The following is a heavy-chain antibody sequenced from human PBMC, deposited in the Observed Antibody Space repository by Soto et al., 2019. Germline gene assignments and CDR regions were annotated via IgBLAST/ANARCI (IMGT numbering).Heavy chain of an antibody. CDR3: ARRWGAAVDY. CDR1: GGSISSYY. D-gene: IGHD1-26*01. J-gene: IGHJ4*02. V-gene: IGHV4-59*08. CDR2: IYYSGST. Sequence: QVQLQESGPGLVKPSETLSLTCTVSGGSISSYYWSWIRQPPGKGLEWIGYIYYSGSTNYNPSLKSRVTIPVDTSTDQFSLKQSSVTAADTAVYYCARRWGAAVDYWGQGTLVTVSS.